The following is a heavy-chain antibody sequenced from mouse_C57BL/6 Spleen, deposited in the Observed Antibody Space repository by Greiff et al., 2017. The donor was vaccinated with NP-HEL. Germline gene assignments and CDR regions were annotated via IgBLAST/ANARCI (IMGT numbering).Heavy chain of an antibody. CDR1: GYTFTSYW. CDR2: IHPNSGST. J-gene: IGHJ2*01. CDR3: ARRGVITTVEGGFDY. V-gene: IGHV1-64*01. Sequence: QVQLQQPGAELVKPGASAKLSCKASGYTFTSYWMHWVKQRPGQGLEWIGMIHPNSGSTNYTEKFKSKATLTVDKSSSTAYMQLSSLTSEDSAVYYCARRGVITTVEGGFDYWGQGTTLTVSS. D-gene: IGHD1-1*01.